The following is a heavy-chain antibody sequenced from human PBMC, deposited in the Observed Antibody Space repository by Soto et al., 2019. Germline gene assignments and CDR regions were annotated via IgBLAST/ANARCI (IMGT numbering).Heavy chain of an antibody. CDR1: GGSITSSNW. CDR3: ARETTVVRWVLFDY. V-gene: IGHV4-4*02. Sequence: PSETLSLTCAVSGGSITSSNWWSWVRQPPGKGLEWLGQISHSGSTYYNPSLKSRVTISVDTSKNQFSLKLSSVTAADTAVYYCARETTVVRWVLFDYWGQGTLVTVSS. D-gene: IGHD4-17*01. CDR2: ISHSGST. J-gene: IGHJ4*02.